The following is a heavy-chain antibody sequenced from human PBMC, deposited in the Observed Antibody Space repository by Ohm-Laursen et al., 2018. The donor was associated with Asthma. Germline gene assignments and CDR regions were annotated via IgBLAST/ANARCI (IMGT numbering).Heavy chain of an antibody. CDR2: VYYSGIT. CDR1: GGSISSGSYY. Sequence: SQTLSITCTVSGGSISSGSYYWSWIRQHPGKGLEWIGYVYYSGITYSNPSLRSRVSISVDTSKNQFSLKLSPVTAADTAVYYCARHGTDYGDYAGYWGQGTLVTVSS. J-gene: IGHJ4*02. CDR3: ARHGTDYGDYAGY. D-gene: IGHD4-17*01. V-gene: IGHV4-31*03.